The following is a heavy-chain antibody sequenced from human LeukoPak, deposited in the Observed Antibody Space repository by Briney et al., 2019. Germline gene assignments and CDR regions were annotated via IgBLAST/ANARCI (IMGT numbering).Heavy chain of an antibody. Sequence: PSETLSLTCTVSGYSISSGYYWNWIRQPPGKGLEWIGYIYHSGSTYYNPSLKSRVTISVDRSKNQFSLKLSSVTAADTAVYYCARVYGSSSFTRYYYYMDVWGKGTTVTVSS. CDR3: ARVYGSSSFTRYYYYMDV. V-gene: IGHV4-38-2*02. CDR2: IYHSGST. D-gene: IGHD6-13*01. CDR1: GYSISSGYY. J-gene: IGHJ6*03.